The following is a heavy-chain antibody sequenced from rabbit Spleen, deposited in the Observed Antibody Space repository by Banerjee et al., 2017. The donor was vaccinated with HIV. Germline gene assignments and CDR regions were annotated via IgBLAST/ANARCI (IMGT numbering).Heavy chain of an antibody. Sequence: QSLEESGGDLVKPGASLTLTCTASGVSFSSRYWICWVRQAPGKGLEWIGCIYTGDGDTYYASWAKGRFTMSRSTSLNTVTLQMTSLTAADTATYFCARGNIYHGLWGQGTLVTVS. J-gene: IGHJ3*01. CDR3: ARGNIYHGL. CDR1: GVSFSSRYW. V-gene: IGHV1S40*01. CDR2: IYTGDGDT. D-gene: IGHD7-1*01.